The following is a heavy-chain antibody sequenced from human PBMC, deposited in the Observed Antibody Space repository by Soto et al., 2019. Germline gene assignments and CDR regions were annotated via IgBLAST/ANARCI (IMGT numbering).Heavy chain of an antibody. J-gene: IGHJ4*02. CDR1: GGSISSSNW. V-gene: IGHV4-4*02. Sequence: SETLSLTCAVSGGSISSSNWWSWVRQPPGKGLEWIGEIYHSGSTNYNPSLKGRVTISVDKSKNQFSLKLSSVTAADTAVYYCARVGYCISTSCYLGSFDYWGQGTLVTVSS. D-gene: IGHD2-2*01. CDR2: IYHSGST. CDR3: ARVGYCISTSCYLGSFDY.